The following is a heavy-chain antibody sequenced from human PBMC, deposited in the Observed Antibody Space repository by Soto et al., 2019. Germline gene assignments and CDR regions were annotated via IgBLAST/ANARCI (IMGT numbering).Heavy chain of an antibody. CDR2: IIPIFGTA. D-gene: IGHD2-2*01. J-gene: IGHJ6*02. V-gene: IGHV1-69*01. CDR3: ARWGYCSSTSCPTLYYYGMDV. CDR1: GGTFSSYA. Sequence: QVQLVQSGAEVKKPGSSVKVSCKASGGTFSSYAISWVRQAPGHGLEWMGGIIPIFGTANYAQKFQGRVTITADESTSTAYMELSSLRSEDTAVYYCARWGYCSSTSCPTLYYYGMDVWGQGTTVTVSS.